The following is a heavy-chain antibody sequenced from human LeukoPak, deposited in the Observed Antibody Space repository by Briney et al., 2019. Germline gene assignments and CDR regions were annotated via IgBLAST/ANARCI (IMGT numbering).Heavy chain of an antibody. Sequence: PSETLSLTCAVDGGSFSGYYWSWIRQPPGKGLEWIGEINHSGSSNYNPSLKSRVTISVETSKNQFSLKLSSVTAADTAEYYCARVLCSSTSCSYYYYYYMDVWGKGTTVTVSS. CDR1: GGSFSGYY. D-gene: IGHD2-2*01. CDR2: INHSGSS. CDR3: ARVLCSSTSCSYYYYYYMDV. V-gene: IGHV4-34*01. J-gene: IGHJ6*03.